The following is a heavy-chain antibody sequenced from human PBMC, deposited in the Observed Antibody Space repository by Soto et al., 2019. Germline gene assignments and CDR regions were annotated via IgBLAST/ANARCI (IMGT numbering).Heavy chain of an antibody. CDR2: ISSSGSTI. Sequence: GGSLRLSCAASGFTFSSYEMNWVRQAPGKGLEWVSYISSSGSTIYYADTVKGRFTISRDNAKNSLYLQMNSLRAEDTAVYYCAKDPLGSYYLDYWGQGTLVTVSS. CDR1: GFTFSSYE. CDR3: AKDPLGSYYLDY. J-gene: IGHJ4*02. D-gene: IGHD1-26*01. V-gene: IGHV3-48*03.